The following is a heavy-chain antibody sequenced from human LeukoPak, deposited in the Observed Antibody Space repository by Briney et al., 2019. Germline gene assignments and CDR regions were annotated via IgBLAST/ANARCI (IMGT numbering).Heavy chain of an antibody. V-gene: IGHV3-30-3*01. D-gene: IGHD3-22*01. Sequence: GGSLRLSCAASGFTFSSYAMHWVRQAPGRGLEWVAVISYDGSNKYYADSVKGRFTISRDNARKSLYLEMNSLRADDTAVYYCARDDGAYYDSSGNDYWGQGTLVTVSS. J-gene: IGHJ4*02. CDR3: ARDDGAYYDSSGNDY. CDR2: ISYDGSNK. CDR1: GFTFSSYA.